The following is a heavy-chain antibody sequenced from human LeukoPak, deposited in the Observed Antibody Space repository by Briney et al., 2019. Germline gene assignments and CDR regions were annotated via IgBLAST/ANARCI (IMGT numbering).Heavy chain of an antibody. J-gene: IGHJ4*02. CDR2: ISYDGSNK. CDR3: AKSPAAAATGY. Sequence: PGRSLRLSCAASGFTFNTYGMHWVRQAPGKGLEWVAVISYDGSNKYYADSVKGRFTISRDNSKNTLYMQMNSLRAEDTAVYYCAKSPAAAATGYWGQGTLVTVSS. V-gene: IGHV3-30*18. CDR1: GFTFNTYG. D-gene: IGHD6-13*01.